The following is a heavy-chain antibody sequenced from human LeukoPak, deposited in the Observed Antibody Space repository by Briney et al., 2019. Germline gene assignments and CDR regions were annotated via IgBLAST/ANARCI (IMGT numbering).Heavy chain of an antibody. CDR1: GFTFSSYA. Sequence: QPGGSLRLSCAASGFTFSSYAMHWVRQAPGKGLKWVAVISYDESDKYYADSVKGRSTISRDNSKNTLYLQMNSLRAEDTAVYYCAREEWSSSGWFDPTFNTDAFDIWGQGTMVTVSS. CDR2: ISYDESDK. D-gene: IGHD6-19*01. CDR3: AREEWSSSGWFDPTFNTDAFDI. J-gene: IGHJ3*02. V-gene: IGHV3-30*04.